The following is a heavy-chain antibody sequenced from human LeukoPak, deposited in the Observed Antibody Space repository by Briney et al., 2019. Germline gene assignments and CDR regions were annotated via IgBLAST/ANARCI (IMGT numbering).Heavy chain of an antibody. CDR1: GGSLSGYY. J-gene: IGHJ4*02. Sequence: PSETLSLTCAVYGGSLSGYYWSWIRQPPGKGLEWIGEINHSGSTNYNPSLKSRVTISVDTSKNQFSLKLSSVTAADTAVYYCARAAGLIVVVPAAPGALDYWGQGTLVTVSS. CDR2: INHSGST. CDR3: ARAAGLIVVVPAAPGALDY. D-gene: IGHD2-2*01. V-gene: IGHV4-34*01.